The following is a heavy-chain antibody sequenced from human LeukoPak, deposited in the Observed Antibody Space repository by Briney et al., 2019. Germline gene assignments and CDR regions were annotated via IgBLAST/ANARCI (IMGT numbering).Heavy chain of an antibody. D-gene: IGHD5/OR15-5a*01. CDR2: IKQDGSEK. Sequence: PGGSLRLSCAASGFTFRTHWMSWVRQAPGKAPEWVANIKQDGSEKYYVDSVKGRFTIPRDNVENSLYLQMNSLRAEDTAVYYCARRYPRDIVYYTYWYLDLWGRGTLVTVYS. CDR3: ARRYPRDIVYYTYWYLDL. V-gene: IGHV3-7*01. CDR1: GFTFRTHW. J-gene: IGHJ2*01.